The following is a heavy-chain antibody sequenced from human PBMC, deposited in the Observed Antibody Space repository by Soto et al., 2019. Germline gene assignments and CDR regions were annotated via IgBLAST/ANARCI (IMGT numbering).Heavy chain of an antibody. V-gene: IGHV3-33*01. CDR3: ARDYSSGHAGLFDY. CDR2: IWYDGSNK. CDR1: GFTFSSYG. J-gene: IGHJ4*02. D-gene: IGHD6-19*01. Sequence: GASLRLSCAASGFTFSSYGMHWVRQAPGKGLEWVAVIWYDGSNKYYADSVKGRFTISRDNSKNTLYLQMNSLRAEDTAVYYCARDYSSGHAGLFDYWGQGTLVTVSS.